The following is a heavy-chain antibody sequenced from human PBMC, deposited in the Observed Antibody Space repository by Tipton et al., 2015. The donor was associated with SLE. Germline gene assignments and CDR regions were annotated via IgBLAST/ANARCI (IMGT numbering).Heavy chain of an antibody. CDR1: GYSFTSYW. CDR3: ERHVGVRVWFDP. CDR2: IDPSDSYT. V-gene: IGHV5-10-1*01. D-gene: IGHD2-15*01. J-gene: IGHJ5*02. Sequence: QLVQSGAEVKKPGESLKISCKGSGYSFTSYWIGWVRQMPGKGLEWMGRIDPSDSYTNYSPSFQGHVTISADKSISTAYLQWSSLKASDTAMYYCERHVGVRVWFDPWGQGTLVTVSS.